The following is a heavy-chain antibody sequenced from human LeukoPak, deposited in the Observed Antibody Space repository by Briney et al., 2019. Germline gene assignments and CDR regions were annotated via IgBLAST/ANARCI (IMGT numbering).Heavy chain of an antibody. CDR3: ARLRSSSWYTVDY. J-gene: IGHJ4*02. V-gene: IGHV5-51*01. D-gene: IGHD6-13*01. Sequence: GESLKISCKGSGYTFPYYWIARVRQKPGKGLECMGIIYPDDSDTRYSPSFQGLVTISADKSITTAYLQWSSLKASDTAMYYCARLRSSSWYTVDYWGQGTLVTVSS. CDR1: GYTFPYYW. CDR2: IYPDDSDT.